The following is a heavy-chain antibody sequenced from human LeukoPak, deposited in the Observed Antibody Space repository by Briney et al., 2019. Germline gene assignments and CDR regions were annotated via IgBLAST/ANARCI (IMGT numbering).Heavy chain of an antibody. CDR3: ATGRAQYYDSGFDY. V-gene: IGHV1-18*01. J-gene: IGHJ4*02. D-gene: IGHD3-22*01. CDR2: ISAYNGNT. Sequence: GASVKVSCKASGYTFTSYGISWVRQAPGQGLEWMGWISAYNGNTNYAQKLQGRVTMTTDTSTSTAYMELRSLRSDDTAVYYCATGRAQYYDSGFDYWGQGTLVTVSS. CDR1: GYTFTSYG.